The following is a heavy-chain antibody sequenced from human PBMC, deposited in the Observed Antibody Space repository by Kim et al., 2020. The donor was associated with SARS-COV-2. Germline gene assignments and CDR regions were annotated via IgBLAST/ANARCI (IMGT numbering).Heavy chain of an antibody. J-gene: IGHJ4*02. V-gene: IGHV3-30*02. Sequence: KYNADSVKGRFTISRDNSKNTLDLQMNSLRAEDTAVYYCAKDYGDYGGLDYWGQGTLVTVSS. CDR3: AKDYGDYGGLDY. D-gene: IGHD4-17*01. CDR2: K.